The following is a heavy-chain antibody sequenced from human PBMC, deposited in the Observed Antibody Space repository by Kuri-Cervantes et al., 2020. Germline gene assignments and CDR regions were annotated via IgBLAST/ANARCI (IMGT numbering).Heavy chain of an antibody. Sequence: GESLKISCAASGFTFSSYGMHWVRQAPGKGLEWVAFIRYDGSNKYYADSVKGRFTISRDNSKNTLYLQMNSLRAEDTAVYYCAKAGYSSIPYWYFDLWGRGTLVTVSS. CDR1: GFTFSSYG. D-gene: IGHD6-13*01. V-gene: IGHV3-30*02. J-gene: IGHJ2*01. CDR3: AKAGYSSIPYWYFDL. CDR2: IRYDGSNK.